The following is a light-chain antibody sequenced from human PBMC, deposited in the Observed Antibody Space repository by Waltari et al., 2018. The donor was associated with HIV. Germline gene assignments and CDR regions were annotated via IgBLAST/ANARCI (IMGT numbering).Light chain of an antibody. J-gene: IGKJ4*01. CDR3: MQALQAPT. CDR1: QRLLHSNGYNY. Sequence: DFVMTQSTLSLPVTPGEPASISWRSSQRLLHSNGYNYLDWYLQKPGQSPPLLIHLGSNRASGVPDRCSGRGSGTDFTLKISRGEAEDVVVYYCMQALQAPTVGGGTKVEIK. V-gene: IGKV2-28*01. CDR2: LGS.